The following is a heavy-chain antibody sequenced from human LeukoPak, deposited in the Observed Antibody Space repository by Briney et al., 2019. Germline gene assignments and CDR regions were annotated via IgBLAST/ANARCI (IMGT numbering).Heavy chain of an antibody. CDR1: DDSLSNTYYY. D-gene: IGHD2-15*01. Sequence: TSETLSLTSTVSDDSLSNTYYYSVWISHPPRNGLEWIGTIVFDGTTYYNPSLKSRATTSLDTSKSQFSLNLKSVPPTQTLVNVCTRRSHCEGGSCPPVWGQGTTVTVSS. V-gene: IGHV4-39*01. CDR2: IVFDGTT. CDR3: TRRSHCEGGSCPPV. J-gene: IGHJ6*01.